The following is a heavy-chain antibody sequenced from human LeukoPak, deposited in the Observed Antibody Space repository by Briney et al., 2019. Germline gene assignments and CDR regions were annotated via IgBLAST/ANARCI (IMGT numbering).Heavy chain of an antibody. CDR3: ARGSYTSTYSFDY. CDR1: GGSISSTNW. D-gene: IGHD6-13*01. V-gene: IGHV4-4*02. CDR2: INHSGST. Sequence: SGTLSLTCAVSGGSISSTNWWSWVRQPPGKGLEWIGEINHSGSTNYNPSLKSRVTISVDTSKNQFSLKLSSVTAADTAVYYCARGSYTSTYSFDYWGQGTLVTVSS. J-gene: IGHJ4*02.